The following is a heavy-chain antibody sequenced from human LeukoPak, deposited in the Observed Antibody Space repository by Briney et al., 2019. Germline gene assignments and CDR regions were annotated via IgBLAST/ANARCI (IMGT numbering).Heavy chain of an antibody. J-gene: IGHJ4*02. D-gene: IGHD2-2*01. V-gene: IGHV3-30*01. Sequence: GRSLRLSCVASGFTFSKYAIHWVRQAPGKGLEWVAVIAYDGTNKDYADSVKGRFTISRGNSKNTVFLQTTSLRPEDTGVYHCARDTRQLRYYFDLWGQGTPVTVSS. CDR2: IAYDGTNK. CDR3: ARDTRQLRYYFDL. CDR1: GFTFSKYA.